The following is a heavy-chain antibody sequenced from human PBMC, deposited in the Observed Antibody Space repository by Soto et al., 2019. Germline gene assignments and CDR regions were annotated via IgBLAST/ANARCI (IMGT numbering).Heavy chain of an antibody. D-gene: IGHD3-10*01. V-gene: IGHV3-30*18. CDR3: AKDSVYGSGSYFEYYFDY. CDR2: ISYDGSNK. Sequence: GGSLRLSCAASGFTFSSYGMHWVRQAPGKGLEWVAIISYDGSNKYYADSVKGRFTISRDNSKNTLYLQMNSLRAEDTAVYYCAKDSVYGSGSYFEYYFDYWGQGTLVTVSS. CDR1: GFTFSSYG. J-gene: IGHJ4*02.